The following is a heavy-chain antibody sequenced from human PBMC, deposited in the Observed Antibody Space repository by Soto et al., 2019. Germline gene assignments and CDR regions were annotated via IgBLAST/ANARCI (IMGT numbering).Heavy chain of an antibody. CDR2: INHSGST. CDR1: GGSFSGYY. CDR3: ARGPPGYYYYGMDV. J-gene: IGHJ6*02. Sequence: LSLTCAVYGGSFSGYYWSGIRQPPGKGLEWIGEINHSGSTNYNPSLKSRVTISVDTSKNQFSLKLNSVTAADTAVYYCARGPPGYYYYGMDVWGQGTTVTVSS. V-gene: IGHV4-34*01.